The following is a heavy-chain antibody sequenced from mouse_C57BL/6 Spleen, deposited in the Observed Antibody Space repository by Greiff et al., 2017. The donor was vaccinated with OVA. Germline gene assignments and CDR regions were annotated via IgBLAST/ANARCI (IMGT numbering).Heavy chain of an antibody. CDR1: GYTFTSYW. J-gene: IGHJ4*01. CDR2: IHPNSGST. Sequence: VQLQQPGAELVKPGASVKLSCKASGYTFTSYWMHWVKQRPGQGLEWIGMIHPNSGSTNYNEKFKSKATLTVDKSSSTAYMQLSSLTSEDSAVYYCARPTIYYGNYDAMDCWGQGTSVTVSS. CDR3: ARPTIYYGNYDAMDC. V-gene: IGHV1-64*01. D-gene: IGHD2-1*01.